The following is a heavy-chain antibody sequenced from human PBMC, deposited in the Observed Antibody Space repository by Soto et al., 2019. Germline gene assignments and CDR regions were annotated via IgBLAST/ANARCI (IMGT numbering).Heavy chain of an antibody. CDR1: GYTFTSYG. J-gene: IGHJ3*02. CDR3: AREFIAAAAIGSASDI. CDR2: ISAYNGNT. Sequence: ASVKVSCKASGYTFTSYGISWVRQAPGQGLEWMGWISAYNGNTNYAQKLQGRVTMTTDTSTSTAYMELRSLRSDDTAVYYCAREFIAAAAIGSASDIWGQGTMVTVSS. V-gene: IGHV1-18*04. D-gene: IGHD6-13*01.